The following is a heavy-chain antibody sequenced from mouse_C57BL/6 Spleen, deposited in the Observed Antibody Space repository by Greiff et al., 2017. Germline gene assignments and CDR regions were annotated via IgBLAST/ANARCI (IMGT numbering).Heavy chain of an antibody. CDR2: ISYDGSN. J-gene: IGHJ4*01. D-gene: IGHD2-5*01. V-gene: IGHV3-6*01. CDR3: ARDPIYSNYVDYAMDY. Sequence: DVQLQESGPGLVKPSQSLSLTCSVTGYSITSGYYWNWIRQFPGNKLEWMGYISYDGSNNYNPSLKNRISITRDTSKNQFFLKLNSVTTEDTATYYCARDPIYSNYVDYAMDYWGQGTSVTVSS. CDR1: GYSITSGYY.